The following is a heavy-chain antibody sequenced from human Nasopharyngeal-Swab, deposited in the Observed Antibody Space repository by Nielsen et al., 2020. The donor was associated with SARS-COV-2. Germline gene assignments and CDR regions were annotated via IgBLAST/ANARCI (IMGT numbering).Heavy chain of an antibody. V-gene: IGHV3-21*01. Sequence: GESLKISCAASGFTFSSYSMNWVRQAPGKGLEWVSSISSSSSYIYYAESVKGRFTISRDNAKNSLYLQMNSLRAEDTAVYYCARSIAARPFDYWGQGTLVTVSS. CDR3: ARSIAARPFDY. CDR2: ISSSSSYI. J-gene: IGHJ4*02. CDR1: GFTFSSYS. D-gene: IGHD6-6*01.